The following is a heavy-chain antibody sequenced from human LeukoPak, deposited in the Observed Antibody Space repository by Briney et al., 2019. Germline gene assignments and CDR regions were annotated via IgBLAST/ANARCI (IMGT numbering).Heavy chain of an antibody. CDR2: IYHSGST. Sequence: PSETLSLTCTVSGYSISSGYYWGWIRQPPGKGLEWIGSIYHSGSTYYNPSLKSRVTISVDTSKNQFSLKLSSVTAADTAVYYCARGIAGCSSTSCSYYFDYWGQGTLVTVSS. CDR1: GYSISSGYY. CDR3: ARGIAGCSSTSCSYYFDY. D-gene: IGHD2-2*01. J-gene: IGHJ4*02. V-gene: IGHV4-38-2*02.